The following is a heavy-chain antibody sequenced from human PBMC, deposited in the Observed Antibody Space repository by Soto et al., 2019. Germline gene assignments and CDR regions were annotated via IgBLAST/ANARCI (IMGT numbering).Heavy chain of an antibody. CDR1: GGTFSSYA. J-gene: IGHJ4*02. V-gene: IGHV1-69*13. CDR2: IIPIFGTA. D-gene: IGHD5-18*01. CDR3: ARGGGYRAPWFYFDY. Sequence: SVKVSCKASGGTFSSYAISWVRQAPGQGLEWMGGIIPIFGTANYAQKFQGRVTITADESTSTAYMELSSLRSEDTAVYYCARGGGYRAPWFYFDYWGQGTLVTVSS.